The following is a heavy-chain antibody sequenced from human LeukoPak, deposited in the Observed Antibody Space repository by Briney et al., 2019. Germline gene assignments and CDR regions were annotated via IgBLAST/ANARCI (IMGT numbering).Heavy chain of an antibody. D-gene: IGHD3-22*01. Sequence: GGSLRLSCAASGFTFSSYAMHWVRQAPGKGLEWVAVISYDGSNKYYADSVKGRFTISRDNSKNTLYLQMNSLRAEDTAVYYCARAGLWDYSDSSGYHNGAFDIWGQGTMVTVSS. CDR2: ISYDGSNK. J-gene: IGHJ3*02. CDR1: GFTFSSYA. V-gene: IGHV3-30*04. CDR3: ARAGLWDYSDSSGYHNGAFDI.